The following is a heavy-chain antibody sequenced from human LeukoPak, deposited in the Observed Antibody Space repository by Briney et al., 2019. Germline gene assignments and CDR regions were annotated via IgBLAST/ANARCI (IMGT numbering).Heavy chain of an antibody. CDR1: GFTFSHYS. Sequence: GGSLRLSCAASGFTFSHYSMNWVRQAPGKGLEWVSSISSSSSYIYYADSVKGRFTISRANAKNSLYLQMNSLRAEDTAVYYWGGGDRGGAAFDIWGQGTMVTVSS. CDR3: GGGDRGGAAFDI. D-gene: IGHD3-16*01. J-gene: IGHJ3*02. CDR2: ISSSSSYI. V-gene: IGHV3-21*01.